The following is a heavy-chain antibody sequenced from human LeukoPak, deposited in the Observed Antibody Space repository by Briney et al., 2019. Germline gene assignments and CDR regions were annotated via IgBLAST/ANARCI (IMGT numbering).Heavy chain of an antibody. CDR1: GGSFSGYF. Sequence: PSETLSLTCAVYGGSFSGYFWTWIRQPPGKGLEWIGSIYYSGSTYYNPSLKSRVTISVDTSKNQFSLKLSSVTAADTAVYYCARVVVTGTLMDYWGQGTLVTVSS. CDR3: ARVVVTGTLMDY. V-gene: IGHV4-34*01. D-gene: IGHD1-20*01. J-gene: IGHJ4*01. CDR2: IYYSGST.